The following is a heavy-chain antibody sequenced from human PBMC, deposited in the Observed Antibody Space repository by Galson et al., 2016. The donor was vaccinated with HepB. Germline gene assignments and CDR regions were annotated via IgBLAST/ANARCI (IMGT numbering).Heavy chain of an antibody. Sequence: SVKVSCKASGYSFTAYFVHWVRQAPGRGLEWMGWINPNSGGTNYAQKFQGWVTMTSDASISTAYMELSRLKSDDTAVYYCARCRLIFSPNEPFDIWGQGTVFTVSS. CDR3: ARCRLIFSPNEPFDI. J-gene: IGHJ3*02. CDR2: INPNSGGT. CDR1: GYSFTAYF. V-gene: IGHV1-2*04.